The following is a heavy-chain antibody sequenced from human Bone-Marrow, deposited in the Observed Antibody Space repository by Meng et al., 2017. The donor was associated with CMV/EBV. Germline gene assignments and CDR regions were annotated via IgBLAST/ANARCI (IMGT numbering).Heavy chain of an antibody. D-gene: IGHD3-3*01. CDR2: IIPIFGTA. J-gene: IGHJ5*02. Sequence: SVKVSCKASGGTFSSYAISWVRQAPGQGLEWMGGIIPIFGTANYAQKFQGRVTITTDESTSTAYMELSSLRSEDTAVYYCAKDEDAGYYDFWSGYYTWGQGTRVTGSS. CDR1: GGTFSSYA. CDR3: AKDEDAGYYDFWSGYYT. V-gene: IGHV1-69*05.